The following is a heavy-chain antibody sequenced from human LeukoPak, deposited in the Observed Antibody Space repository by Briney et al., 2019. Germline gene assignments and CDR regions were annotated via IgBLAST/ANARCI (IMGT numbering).Heavy chain of an antibody. D-gene: IGHD1-7*01. CDR2: INQDGTEK. V-gene: IGHV3-7*01. J-gene: IGHJ4*02. CDR3: ATSRTFDY. Sequence: GGSLRLSCAASGFTFSSYWMNWVRQAPGKGLEWVANINQDGTEKYYVDSVKGRFTISRDNAKNSLYLQMNSLTGEDTAVYYCATSRTFDYWGQGTLVTVSS. CDR1: GFTFSSYW.